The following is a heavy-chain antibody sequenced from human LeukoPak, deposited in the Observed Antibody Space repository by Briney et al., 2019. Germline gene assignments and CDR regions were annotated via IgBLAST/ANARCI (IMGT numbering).Heavy chain of an antibody. D-gene: IGHD1-26*01. Sequence: GGSLRLSCAASGFTFDDYAMHWVRQAPGKGLEWVSGVSWNSGSIGYADSVKGRFTISRDNAKNSLYLQMNSLRAEDTALYYCAKDMSHGVVGAPLDYWGQGTLVTVSS. J-gene: IGHJ4*02. CDR3: AKDMSHGVVGAPLDY. CDR1: GFTFDDYA. CDR2: VSWNSGSI. V-gene: IGHV3-9*01.